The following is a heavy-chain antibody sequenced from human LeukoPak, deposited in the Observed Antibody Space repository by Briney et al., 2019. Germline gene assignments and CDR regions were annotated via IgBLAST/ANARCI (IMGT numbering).Heavy chain of an antibody. CDR3: ARDCEGIMVVPPTEHLDS. J-gene: IGHJ5*01. Sequence: ASVKVSCKASGYSFTSYGITWVRQAPGQGLEWMGWINAYNGNTNYAQKLQGRVTMTTDTSTSTAYMELRSLSSDDTAVYYCARDCEGIMVVPPTEHLDSWGQGTLVTVSS. D-gene: IGHD2-21*01. V-gene: IGHV1-18*01. CDR2: INAYNGNT. CDR1: GYSFTSYG.